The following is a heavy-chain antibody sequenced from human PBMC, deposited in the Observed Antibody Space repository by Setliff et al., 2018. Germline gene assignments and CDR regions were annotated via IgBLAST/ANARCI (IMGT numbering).Heavy chain of an antibody. D-gene: IGHD3-22*01. V-gene: IGHV4-34*01. Sequence: PSETLSLTCAVYGGSFNSYYWSWIRQPPGKGLEWIGEINHSGSTNYNPSLKSRVTISVDTSKNQFSLKLTSVTAADTAVYYCVRVPRLLSVRNAFDIWGQGTMVTVSS. J-gene: IGHJ3*02. CDR1: GGSFNSYY. CDR3: VRVPRLLSVRNAFDI. CDR2: INHSGST.